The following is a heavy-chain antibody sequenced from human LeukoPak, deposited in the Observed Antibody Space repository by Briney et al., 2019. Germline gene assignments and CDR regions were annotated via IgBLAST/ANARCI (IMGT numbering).Heavy chain of an antibody. CDR1: GVSLSSHY. J-gene: IGHJ1*01. CDR2: IHDTGST. V-gene: IGHV4-59*11. Sequence: KSSETLSLTCSVSGVSLSSHYWSWIRQPPGKGLELIGHIHDTGSTFYNPSLRGRVTISLDTSNNQFSLKLTSMTAADTAVYYCARGGTSANFQHWGQGTLLTVSS. CDR3: ARGGTSANFQH.